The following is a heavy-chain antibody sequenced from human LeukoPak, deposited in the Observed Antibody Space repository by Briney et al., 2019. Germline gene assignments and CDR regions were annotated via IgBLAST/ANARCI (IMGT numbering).Heavy chain of an antibody. J-gene: IGHJ4*02. CDR2: IYHSGSI. D-gene: IGHD6-6*01. V-gene: IGHV4-38-2*01. Sequence: GSLRLSCAASGFTLSTYAMSWIRQPPGKGLEWIGSIYHSGSIYYSPSLKSRVTISVDTSKNQFSLKLSSVTAADTAVYYCARGVARSSKFHFSYYFDYWGQGTLVTVSS. CDR1: GFTLSTYA. CDR3: ARGVARSSKFHFSYYFDY.